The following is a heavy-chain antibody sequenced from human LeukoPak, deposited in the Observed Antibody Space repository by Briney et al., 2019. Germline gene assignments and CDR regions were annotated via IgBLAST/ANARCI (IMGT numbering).Heavy chain of an antibody. CDR2: ISYSGST. D-gene: IGHD1-26*01. V-gene: IGHV4-34*01. J-gene: IGHJ4*02. Sequence: SETLSLTCAVYGGSFSGYYWSWIRQPPGKGLEWIGSISYSGSTYYNPSLKSRVTISADTSKNQFSLNLSSMTAADTAVYYCARRVGRALDYFDYWGRGTLVTVSS. CDR1: GGSFSGYY. CDR3: ARRVGRALDYFDY.